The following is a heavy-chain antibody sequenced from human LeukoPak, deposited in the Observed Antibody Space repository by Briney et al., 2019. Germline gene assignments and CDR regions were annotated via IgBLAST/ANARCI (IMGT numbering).Heavy chain of an antibody. J-gene: IGHJ4*02. CDR2: ISYDGSNK. CDR3: AKGFAGN. CDR1: GFTFSIYA. Sequence: PGGSLRLSCAASGFTFSIYAMSWVRQAPGKGLEWVAVISYDGSNKYYADSVKGRFTISRDNSKNTLYLQMNSLRAEDTAVYYCAKGFAGNWGQGTLVTVSS. V-gene: IGHV3-30*18. D-gene: IGHD6-13*01.